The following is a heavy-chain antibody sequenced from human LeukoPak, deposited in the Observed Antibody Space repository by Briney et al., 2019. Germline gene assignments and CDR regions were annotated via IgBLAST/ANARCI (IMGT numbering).Heavy chain of an antibody. CDR1: GVSISSSSYY. CDR2: IYYSGST. CDR3: AREGSDYYSYYGMDV. J-gene: IGHJ6*02. Sequence: SETLSLTCTVSGVSISSSSYYWGWIRQPPGKGLEWIGSIYYSGSTYYNPSIKSRVTISVDTSKNQFSLKLSSETAADTAVYYCAREGSDYYSYYGMDVWGQGTTVTVSS. V-gene: IGHV4-39*07.